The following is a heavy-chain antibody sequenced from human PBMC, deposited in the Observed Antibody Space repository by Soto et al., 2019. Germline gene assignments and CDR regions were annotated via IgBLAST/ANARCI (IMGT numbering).Heavy chain of an antibody. CDR1: GFTVSSNY. V-gene: IGHV3-53*01. CDR2: IYSGGST. Sequence: GWSLRLSCAASGFTVSSNYMSWVRQAPGKGLEWVSFIYSGGSTYYADSVKGRFTISRDNSKNTLYLQMNSLRAEDTAVYYCARDPLTGTTDTSYYYGMDVWGQGTTVTVSS. J-gene: IGHJ6*02. D-gene: IGHD1-7*01. CDR3: ARDPLTGTTDTSYYYGMDV.